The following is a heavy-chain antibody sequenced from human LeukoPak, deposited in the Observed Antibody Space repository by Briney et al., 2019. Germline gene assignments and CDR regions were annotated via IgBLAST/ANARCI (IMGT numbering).Heavy chain of an antibody. V-gene: IGHV1-18*01. CDR1: GYTFTNYG. CDR2: ISAYNGNT. J-gene: IGHJ4*02. Sequence: ASVKVSCKASGYTFTNYGISWVRQAPGQGLEWMGWISAYNGNTNYAQKLQGRVTMTTDTSTSTAYMELRSLRSDDTAVYYCARDRERWLQLTPSDFDYWGQGTLVTVSS. D-gene: IGHD5-24*01. CDR3: ARDRERWLQLTPSDFDY.